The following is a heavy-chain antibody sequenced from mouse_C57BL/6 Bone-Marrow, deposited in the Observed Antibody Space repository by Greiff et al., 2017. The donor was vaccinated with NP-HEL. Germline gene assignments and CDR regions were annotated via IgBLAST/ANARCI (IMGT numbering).Heavy chain of an antibody. CDR1: GFSLTSYG. CDR3: AKNRDWVYWYFDV. CDR2: IWRGGST. Sequence: VKLQESGPGLVQPSQSLSITCTVSGFSLTSYGVHWVRQSPGKGLEWLGVIWRGGSTDYNAAFMSRLSITKDNSKSQVFFKMNSLQADDTAIYYCAKNRDWVYWYFDVWGTGTTVTVSS. J-gene: IGHJ1*03. V-gene: IGHV2-5*01. D-gene: IGHD4-1*01.